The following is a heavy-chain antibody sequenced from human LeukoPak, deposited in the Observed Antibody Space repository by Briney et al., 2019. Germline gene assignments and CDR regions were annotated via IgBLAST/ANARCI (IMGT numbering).Heavy chain of an antibody. D-gene: IGHD3-22*01. CDR3: ARDWEHYYDSSGYYYESGVVDP. V-gene: IGHV4-38-2*02. CDR2: IYHSGST. CDR1: GYSISSGYY. Sequence: SETLSLTCTVSGYSISSGYYWGWIRPPPGKGLEWIGSIYHSGSTYYNPSLKSRVTISVDTSKNQFSLKLSSVTAADTAVYYCARDWEHYYDSSGYYYESGVVDPWGQGTLVTVSS. J-gene: IGHJ5*02.